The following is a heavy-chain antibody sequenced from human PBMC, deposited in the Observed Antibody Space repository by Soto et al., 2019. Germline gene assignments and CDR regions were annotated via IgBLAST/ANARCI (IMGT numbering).Heavy chain of an antibody. CDR2: IWYDGSNK. V-gene: IGHV3-33*01. CDR1: GFTFSSYG. J-gene: IGHJ4*02. D-gene: IGHD3-10*01. CDR3: ASFIGYYGSGSYSKFDY. Sequence: GGSLRLSCAASGFTFSSYGMHWVRQAPGKGLEWVAVIWYDGSNKYYADSVKGRFTISRDNSKNTLYLQMNSLRAEDTAVYYCASFIGYYGSGSYSKFDYWGQGTLVTVSS.